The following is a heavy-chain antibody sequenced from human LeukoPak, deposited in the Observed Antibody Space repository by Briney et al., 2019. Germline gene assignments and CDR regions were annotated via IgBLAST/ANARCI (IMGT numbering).Heavy chain of an antibody. Sequence: GGSLRLSCAASGFTFSSYAMSWVRQAPGKGLEWVSAISGSGGSTYYADSVKGRFTISGDNSKNTLYLQMNSLRAEDTAVYYCANPYDSSGYYYVWHAFDIWGQGTMVTVSS. V-gene: IGHV3-23*01. CDR1: GFTFSSYA. CDR3: ANPYDSSGYYYVWHAFDI. D-gene: IGHD3-22*01. CDR2: ISGSGGST. J-gene: IGHJ3*02.